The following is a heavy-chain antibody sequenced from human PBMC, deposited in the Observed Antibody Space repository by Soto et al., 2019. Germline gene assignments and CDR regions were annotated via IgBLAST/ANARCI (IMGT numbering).Heavy chain of an antibody. J-gene: IGHJ6*02. CDR3: AKEWSSGMDV. D-gene: IGHD2-15*01. Sequence: PGGSLRLSCSASGFTFSSYSMSWVRRAPGKGLEWVSSISGSAGTTYYADSVKGHFTISRDNSKSTLYLQMNSLRAEDTAVYYCAKEWSSGMDVWGQGTTVTVSS. V-gene: IGHV3-23*01. CDR2: ISGSAGTT. CDR1: GFTFSSYS.